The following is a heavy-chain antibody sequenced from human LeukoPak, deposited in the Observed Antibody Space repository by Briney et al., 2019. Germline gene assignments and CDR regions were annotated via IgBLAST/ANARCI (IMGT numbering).Heavy chain of an antibody. CDR1: GFTFDDYA. CDR3: AKDERRDGDYVDY. D-gene: IGHD4-17*01. V-gene: IGHV3-9*01. J-gene: IGHJ4*02. Sequence: GRSLRLSCAASGFTFDDYAMHWVRQAPGKGLEWVSGISWNSGSIGYADSVKGRFTISRDNAKNSPYLQMNSLRAEDTALYYCAKDERRDGDYVDYWGQGTLVTVSS. CDR2: ISWNSGSI.